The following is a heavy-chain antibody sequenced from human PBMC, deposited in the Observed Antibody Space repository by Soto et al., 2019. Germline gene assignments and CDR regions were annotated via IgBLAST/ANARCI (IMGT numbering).Heavy chain of an antibody. CDR1: GYSFASYW. CDR3: ARQGVVPAAIGGDYYYYGMDV. D-gene: IGHD2-2*02. Sequence: ESLKISCKGSGYSFASYWISWVRQMPGKGLEWMGRIDPSDSYTNYSPSFQGHVTISADKSISTAYLQWSSLKASDTAMYYCARQGVVPAAIGGDYYYYGMDVWGQGTTVTVSS. J-gene: IGHJ6*02. CDR2: IDPSDSYT. V-gene: IGHV5-10-1*01.